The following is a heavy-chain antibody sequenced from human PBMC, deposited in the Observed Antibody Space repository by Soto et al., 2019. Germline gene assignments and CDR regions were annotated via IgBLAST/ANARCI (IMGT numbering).Heavy chain of an antibody. Sequence: SETLSLTCSVSGGSIKNYYWNWIRQAPGKGLEWIGYIYYSGSTNYHPSLRGRVTISVDTSKNQFSLKLTSVTAADTAVYYCARDGEVWLRGWGFDTWGQGALVTVSS. V-gene: IGHV4-59*01. CDR2: IYYSGST. CDR3: ARDGEVWLRGWGFDT. J-gene: IGHJ5*02. D-gene: IGHD2-21*01. CDR1: GGSIKNYY.